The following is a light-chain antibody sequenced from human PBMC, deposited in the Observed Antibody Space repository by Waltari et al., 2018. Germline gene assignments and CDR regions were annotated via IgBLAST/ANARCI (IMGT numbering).Light chain of an antibody. CDR3: QSYDTSLSVV. V-gene: IGLV1-40*01. J-gene: IGLJ2*01. Sequence: QSVLTQPPSVSGAPGQRVSIPCTGSGSNLGAGYAVHWYQQHPGKAPKLLIYGTSTRPPGVPDRFFGSQSGTSASLAITALQAEDEAEYYCQSYDTSLSVVFGGGTKLTVL. CDR2: GTS. CDR1: GSNLGAGYA.